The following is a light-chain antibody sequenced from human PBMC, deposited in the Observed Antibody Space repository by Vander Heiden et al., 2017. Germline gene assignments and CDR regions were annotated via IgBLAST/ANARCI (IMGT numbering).Light chain of an antibody. J-gene: IGKJ2*01. CDR1: RSILYNSNNKNY. V-gene: IGKV4-1*01. CDR3: QQYYSSPQT. CDR2: WAS. Sequence: IVLTQSPDSLAVSLGERATIDCKSSRSILYNSNNKNYLAWYQQKPGRPPKLLIYWASTRESGVPDRFSGSGSGTDFTLTISSLQAEDVAVYYCQQYYSSPQTFGQGTKLEIK.